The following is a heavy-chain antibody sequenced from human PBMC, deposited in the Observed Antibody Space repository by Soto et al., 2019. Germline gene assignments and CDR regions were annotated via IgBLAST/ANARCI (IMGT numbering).Heavy chain of an antibody. CDR2: VSAYNGHT. CDR3: VRDSPIGSGYSGYDAIDY. CDR1: GYTFTTSG. V-gene: IGHV1-18*01. D-gene: IGHD5-12*01. Sequence: GASVKVSCKASGYTFTTSGITWVRQAPGQGLEWLGWVSAYNGHTNYAQKFQGRVTITTDTSASTAYMEVSSLRPEDTAVYYCVRDSPIGSGYSGYDAIDYWGQGTLVTVSS. J-gene: IGHJ4*02.